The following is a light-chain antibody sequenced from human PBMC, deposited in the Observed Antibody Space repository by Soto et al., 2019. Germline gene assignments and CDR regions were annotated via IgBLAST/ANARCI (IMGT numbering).Light chain of an antibody. CDR2: GAS. CDR3: QQYGSSQIT. CDR1: QIVSSSY. Sequence: EIVLTQSPGTLSLSPGERATLSCRASQIVSSSYLVWYQQKPGQARRLLIYGASSRATGIPDRFSGSGSGTDFTLTISRLEPEDFAVYYCQQYGSSQITFGQGTRLEIK. V-gene: IGKV3-20*01. J-gene: IGKJ5*01.